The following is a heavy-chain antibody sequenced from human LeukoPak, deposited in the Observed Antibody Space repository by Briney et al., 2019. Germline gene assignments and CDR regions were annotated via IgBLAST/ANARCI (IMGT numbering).Heavy chain of an antibody. V-gene: IGHV4-4*07. CDR3: AREGGSGWSGVDY. CDR2: IYSSRST. D-gene: IGHD6-19*01. J-gene: IGHJ4*02. Sequence: SETLSLTCTVSGDSISSYYWSWIRQPAGKGLEWIGRIYSSRSTNYNASLKSRVSMSVDTSKNQFSLKLSSVTAADTAVYYCAREGGSGWSGVDYWGQGTLVTVSS. CDR1: GDSISSYY.